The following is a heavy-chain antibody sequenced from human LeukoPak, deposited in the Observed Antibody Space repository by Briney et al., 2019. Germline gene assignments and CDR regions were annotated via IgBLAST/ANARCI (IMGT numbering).Heavy chain of an antibody. V-gene: IGHV1-8*01. CDR2: MNPNSGNT. J-gene: IGHJ3*02. D-gene: IGHD5-18*01. CDR3: ARGSGYSYGYAFDI. Sequence: ASVKVSCKASGYTSTSYDINWVRQATGQGLEWMGWMNPNSGNTGYAQKFQGRVTMTRNTSISTAYMELSSLRSEDTAVYYCARGSGYSYGYAFDIWGQGTMVTVSS. CDR1: GYTSTSYD.